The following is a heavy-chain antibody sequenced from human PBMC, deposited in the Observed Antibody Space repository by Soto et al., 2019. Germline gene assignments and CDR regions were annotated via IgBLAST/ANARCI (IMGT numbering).Heavy chain of an antibody. CDR2: ISYDGTNK. J-gene: IGHJ4*02. CDR1: GFSFSISP. D-gene: IGHD7-27*01. Sequence: GGSLRLSCAASGFSFSISPMHWVRQAPGKGPEWVALISYDGTNKFYADSVKGRFTISRDNSKSTLYLRVDSLRPEDAAVYYCARDPKTSGGQHWAFNYFDSWGQGTQVTVSS. V-gene: IGHV3-30-3*01. CDR3: ARDPKTSGGQHWAFNYFDS.